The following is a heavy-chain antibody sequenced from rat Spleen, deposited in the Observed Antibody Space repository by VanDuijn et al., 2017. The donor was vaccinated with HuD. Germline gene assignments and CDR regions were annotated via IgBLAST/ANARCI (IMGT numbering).Heavy chain of an antibody. D-gene: IGHD1-9*01. CDR3: ARRHYGYTDYFDY. CDR2: ISYDGSST. V-gene: IGHV5-7*01. Sequence: EVQLVESGGGLVQPGRSLKLSCAASGFTFSDYDMAWVRQAPKKGLEWVAFISYDGSSTYYRDSVKGRFTISRDNAKSTLYLQMDSLRSEDTATYYCARRHYGYTDYFDYWGQGVMVTVSS. CDR1: GFTFSDYD. J-gene: IGHJ2*01.